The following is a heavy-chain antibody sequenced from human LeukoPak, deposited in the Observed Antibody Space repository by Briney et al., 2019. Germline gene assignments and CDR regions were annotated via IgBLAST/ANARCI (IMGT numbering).Heavy chain of an antibody. CDR1: GYTFTGYY. CDR3: ASRDGYDLDFDY. Sequence: SVKLSCKASGYTFTGYYMHWVRQAPGQGLEWMGRINPNSGGTNYAQKFQGRVTMTRDTSISKAYMELSRLRSDYMAVYYCASRDGYDLDFDYWGQGTLVTVSS. D-gene: IGHD5-12*01. V-gene: IGHV1-2*06. CDR2: INPNSGGT. J-gene: IGHJ4*02.